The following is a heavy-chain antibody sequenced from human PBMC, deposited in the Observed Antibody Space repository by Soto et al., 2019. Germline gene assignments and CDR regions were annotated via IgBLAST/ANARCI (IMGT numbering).Heavy chain of an antibody. V-gene: IGHV3-30-3*01. J-gene: IGHJ4*02. CDR1: GFTFMSYA. CDR2: ISYAGSSE. CDR3: ARPHSPCHYISSFYN. Sequence: QVQLVESGGGVVRPGGSLRLSCAGSGFTFMSYAMDWVRLAPGKGLEWVAVISYAGSSEYNEDSVKGRFSISRDNSKKRIDLQMNDVGAEDSAGYYCARPHSPCHYISSFYNWGQGALVTVSS. D-gene: IGHD6-13*01.